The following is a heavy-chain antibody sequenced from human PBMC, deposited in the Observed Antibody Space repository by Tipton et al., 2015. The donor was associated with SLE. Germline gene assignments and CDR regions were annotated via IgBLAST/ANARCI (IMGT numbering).Heavy chain of an antibody. J-gene: IGHJ4*02. CDR3: ARAIRFFDY. CDR2: IKQDGSES. CDR1: GFNLTTFV. Sequence: SLRLSCAASGFNLTTFVMHWVRQAPGKGLEWVASIKQDGSESHYVDSVKGRFAISRDNAKNSLCLQINSLRAEDTAVYYCARAIRFFDYWGRGTLVTVSS. D-gene: IGHD2-21*01. V-gene: IGHV3-7*03.